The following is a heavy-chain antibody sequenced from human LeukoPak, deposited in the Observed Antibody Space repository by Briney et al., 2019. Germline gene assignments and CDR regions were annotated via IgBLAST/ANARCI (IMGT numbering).Heavy chain of an antibody. CDR3: ARGGHYDYIWGRYRQKDGFDY. J-gene: IGHJ4*02. V-gene: IGHV3-21*01. D-gene: IGHD3-16*02. Sequence: GGSLRLSCAASGFTVSSNYMSWVRQAPGKGLEWVSFISSSSSYIYYADSVKGRFTISRDNAENSLYLQMNSLRVEDTAVYYCARGGHYDYIWGRYRQKDGFDYWGQGTLVTVSS. CDR2: ISSSSSYI. CDR1: GFTVSSNY.